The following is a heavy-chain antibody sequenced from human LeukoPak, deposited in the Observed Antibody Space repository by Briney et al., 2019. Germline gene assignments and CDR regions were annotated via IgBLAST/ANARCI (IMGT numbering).Heavy chain of an antibody. Sequence: GGSLRLSCAASGFTVSNNYMTWVRQSPGKGLEWVSILYTAGRTFYADSVKGRFTISRDNSKNTLYLQMNSLRAEDTAVYYCAKDGGNGGPDYWGQGTLVTVSS. CDR2: LYTAGRT. D-gene: IGHD2-8*01. CDR3: AKDGGNGGPDY. V-gene: IGHV3-66*01. J-gene: IGHJ4*02. CDR1: GFTVSNNY.